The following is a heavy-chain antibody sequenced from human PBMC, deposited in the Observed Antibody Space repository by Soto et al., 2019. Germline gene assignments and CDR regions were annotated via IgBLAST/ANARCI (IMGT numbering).Heavy chain of an antibody. CDR3: ARDRGRSCIGGICPFDY. Sequence: ASVKVSCKASGYSFTIYGITWVRQAPGQGLEWMGWISTYDGNTNYALNFQGRVSMARDTSTSTAYMELRSLRSDDTAVYYCARDRGRSCIGGICPFDYWGQGTLVTVSS. V-gene: IGHV1-18*01. CDR1: GYSFTIYG. CDR2: ISTYDGNT. D-gene: IGHD2-15*01. J-gene: IGHJ4*02.